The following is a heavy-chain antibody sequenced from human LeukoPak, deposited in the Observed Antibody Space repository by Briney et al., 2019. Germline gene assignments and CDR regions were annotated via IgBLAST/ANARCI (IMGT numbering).Heavy chain of an antibody. CDR3: ARGLGVLLWFGESPGDY. V-gene: IGHV3-30-3*01. Sequence: GGSLRLSCAASGFTFSSYAMHWVRQAPGKGLEWVAVISYDGSNKYYADSVKGRFTISRDNSKNTLYLQMNSLRAEDTAVYYCARGLGVLLWFGESPGDYWGQGTLVTVSS. CDR2: ISYDGSNK. J-gene: IGHJ4*02. D-gene: IGHD3-10*01. CDR1: GFTFSSYA.